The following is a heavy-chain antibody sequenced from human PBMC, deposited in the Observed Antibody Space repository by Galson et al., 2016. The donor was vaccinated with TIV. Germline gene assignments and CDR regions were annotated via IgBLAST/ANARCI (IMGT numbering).Heavy chain of an antibody. CDR1: GLSVSINY. J-gene: IGHJ6*02. Sequence: SLRLSCAASGLSVSINYMTWIRQAPGEGLEWVSLISDGGNTYYAASVEGRFTISRDNSKNTLDLQMNSLRVEDTAVYYCARDRVVDATYYYYYYGMDVWGQGTAVTVSS. V-gene: IGHV3-66*02. D-gene: IGHD2-15*01. CDR3: ARDRVVDATYYYYYYGMDV. CDR2: ISDGGNT.